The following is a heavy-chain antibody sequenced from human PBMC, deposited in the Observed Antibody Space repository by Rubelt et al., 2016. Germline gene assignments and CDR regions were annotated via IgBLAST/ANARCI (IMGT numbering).Heavy chain of an antibody. CDR1: GFTFSSYW. Sequence: EVQLVESGGGLVQPGGSLRLSCAASGFTFSSYWMSWVRQAPGKGLEWVANIKQDGSEKYYVDSVKGRFTISRENGKNALYLQRNSLRAEDTAVYYCATMWDMVVVPAALSYWGQGTLVTVSS. CDR3: ATMWDMVVVPAALSY. J-gene: IGHJ4*02. CDR2: IKQDGSEK. D-gene: IGHD2-2*01. V-gene: IGHV3-7*01.